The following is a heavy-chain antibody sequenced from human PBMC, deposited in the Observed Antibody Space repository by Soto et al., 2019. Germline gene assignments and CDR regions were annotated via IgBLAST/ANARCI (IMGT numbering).Heavy chain of an antibody. CDR3: ARAAPYTNSWFPSYSMDV. D-gene: IGHD6-13*01. Sequence: EVQLVESGGDLVQQGGSLTLSCAASGFTFGTYSMTWVRQAPGKGLEWVAYIDSSVTTIYYADSVKGRFTISRDNAKNSLYQQMISARAEDTAVYHCARAAPYTNSWFPSYSMDVWSRGTTVTSS. J-gene: IGHJ6*04. CDR2: IDSSVTTI. V-gene: IGHV3-48*01. CDR1: GFTFGTYS.